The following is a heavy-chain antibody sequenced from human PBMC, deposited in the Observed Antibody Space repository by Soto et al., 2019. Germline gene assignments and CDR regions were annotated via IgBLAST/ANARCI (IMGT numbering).Heavy chain of an antibody. J-gene: IGHJ4*02. CDR2: ISAYNGNT. CDR1: GYTFTSYG. Sequence: ASVKVSCKASGYTFTSYGISCVRQAPGQGLEWMGWISAYNGNTNYAQKLQGRVTMTTDTSTSTAYMELRSLRSDDTAVYYCARGAYYDSSGYYPVLAYYFDYWGQGTLVTVSS. CDR3: ARGAYYDSSGYYPVLAYYFDY. D-gene: IGHD3-22*01. V-gene: IGHV1-18*04.